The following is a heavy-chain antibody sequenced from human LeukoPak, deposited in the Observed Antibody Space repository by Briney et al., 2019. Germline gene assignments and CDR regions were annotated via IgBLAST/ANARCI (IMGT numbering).Heavy chain of an antibody. V-gene: IGHV3-23*01. J-gene: IGHJ4*02. CDR2: ISNNGGYT. CDR1: GFTFSSSA. D-gene: IGHD6-13*01. CDR3: AKAIAATGRWWIFDY. Sequence: GGSLRLSCAASGFTFSSSAMSWVRQAPGKGLEWVSAISNNGGYTYYADSVQGRFIISRDNSKSTLCLQMNSLRAEDTAVYYCAKAIAATGRWWIFDYWGQGTLVTVSS.